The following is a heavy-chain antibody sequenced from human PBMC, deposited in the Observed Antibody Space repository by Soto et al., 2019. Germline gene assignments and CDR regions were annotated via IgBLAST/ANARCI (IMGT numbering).Heavy chain of an antibody. Sequence: ASVKVSCKASGYTFTSYDINWVRQATGQGLEWMGWMNPNSGNTGYAQKFQGRVTMTRNTSISTAYMELSSLRSEDTAVYYCARGKGYCSGGSCQELFDYWGQGTLVTVSS. J-gene: IGHJ4*02. V-gene: IGHV1-8*01. CDR1: GYTFTSYD. D-gene: IGHD2-15*01. CDR2: MNPNSGNT. CDR3: ARGKGYCSGGSCQELFDY.